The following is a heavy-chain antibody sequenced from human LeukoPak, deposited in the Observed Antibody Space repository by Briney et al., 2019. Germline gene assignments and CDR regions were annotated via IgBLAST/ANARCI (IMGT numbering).Heavy chain of an antibody. CDR1: GGSISSYY. CDR2: LYYSGST. V-gene: IGHV4-59*08. J-gene: IGHJ3*02. CDR3: ARPGEMATSHDAFDI. Sequence: SETLVLTCTVSGGSISSYYWSLIRQPPPKGLHWIGYLYYSGSTNYNPSLKSRVTISVDTSKNQFSLKLSSVTAADTAVYYCARPGEMATSHDAFDIWGQGTMVTVSS. D-gene: IGHD5-24*01.